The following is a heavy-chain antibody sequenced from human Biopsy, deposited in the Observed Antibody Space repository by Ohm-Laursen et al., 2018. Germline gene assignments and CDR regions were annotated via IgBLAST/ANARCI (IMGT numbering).Heavy chain of an antibody. CDR3: ARDIMNPIGGLVARSDVFDV. V-gene: IGHV1-2*07. CDR2: ISPSSGGT. J-gene: IGHJ3*01. Sequence: PSANASCKASGYTFTDYFLHWVRQAPGQGPEWMGWISPSSGGTNNAHKFQAGVTMIRGASATTGYMELSSLRSDDTAVYYCARDIMNPIGGLVARSDVFDVWGQGTMVTVSS. CDR1: GYTFTDYF. D-gene: IGHD3-16*02.